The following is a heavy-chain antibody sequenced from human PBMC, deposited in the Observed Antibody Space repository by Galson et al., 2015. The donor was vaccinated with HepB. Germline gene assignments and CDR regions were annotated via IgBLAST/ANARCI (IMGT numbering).Heavy chain of an antibody. CDR3: ARDRGCSSTSCRHPGWFDP. CDR2: IWYDGSNK. J-gene: IGHJ5*02. D-gene: IGHD2-2*01. CDR1: GFTFSSYA. Sequence: SLRLSCAASGFTFSSYAMHWVRQAPGKGLEWVAVIWYDGSNKYYADSVKGRFTISRDNSKNTLYLQMNSLRAEDTAVYYCARDRGCSSTSCRHPGWFDPWGQGTLVTVSS. V-gene: IGHV3-33*08.